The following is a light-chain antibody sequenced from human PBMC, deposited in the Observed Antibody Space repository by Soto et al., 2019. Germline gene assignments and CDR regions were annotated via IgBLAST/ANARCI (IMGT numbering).Light chain of an antibody. Sequence: ESVLTQSPGTLSLSPGERATLSCRASQSLYNSFLAWYQQKPGQTPRLLINAVSNRATGVPDRFSGSGSGTDFTLTISRLEPEDFAVYYCQQYGSPPHTFGQGTKVEI. V-gene: IGKV3-20*01. J-gene: IGKJ2*01. CDR3: QQYGSPPHT. CDR2: AVS. CDR1: QSLYNSF.